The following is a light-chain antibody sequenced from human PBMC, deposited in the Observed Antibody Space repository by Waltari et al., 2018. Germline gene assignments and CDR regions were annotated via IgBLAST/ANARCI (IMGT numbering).Light chain of an antibody. J-gene: IGKJ2*01. CDR1: QSITNY. Sequence: IQMTQSPSSLSASVGARVSITCRASQSITNYLNWYQQKPGKAPKPLIYAAFSLQSGVPSRFSGSGSGTYFTLSISSLQPEDSATYYCQQSYGTPYTFGQGTKLEIK. V-gene: IGKV1-39*01. CDR2: AAF. CDR3: QQSYGTPYT.